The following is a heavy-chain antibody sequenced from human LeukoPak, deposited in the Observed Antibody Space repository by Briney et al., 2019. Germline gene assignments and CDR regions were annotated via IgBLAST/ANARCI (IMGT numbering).Heavy chain of an antibody. CDR2: IIPIFGTA. CDR1: GGTFSSYA. Sequence: SVKVSCKASGGTFSSYAISWVRQAPGQGLEWMGGIIPIFGTANYAQKFQGRVTITTDESTSTAYMELSSPRSEDTAVYYCASPHCSGGSCYLSEYLQHWGQGTLVTVSS. CDR3: ASPHCSGGSCYLSEYLQH. D-gene: IGHD2-15*01. J-gene: IGHJ1*01. V-gene: IGHV1-69*05.